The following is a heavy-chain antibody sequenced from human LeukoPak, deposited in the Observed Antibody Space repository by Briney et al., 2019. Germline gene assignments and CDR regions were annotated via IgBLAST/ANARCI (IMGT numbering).Heavy chain of an antibody. Sequence: PGGSLRLSCAASGFTFSSYGMSWVRQAPGKGLEWVSGICGRGGSTYYADSVKGRFTISRDNSKNTLYLQMNSLRAEDAAVYYCARTRYYYDSSGYYLDYWGQGTLVTVSS. CDR2: ICGRGGST. D-gene: IGHD3-22*01. J-gene: IGHJ4*02. CDR1: GFTFSSYG. CDR3: ARTRYYYDSSGYYLDY. V-gene: IGHV3-23*01.